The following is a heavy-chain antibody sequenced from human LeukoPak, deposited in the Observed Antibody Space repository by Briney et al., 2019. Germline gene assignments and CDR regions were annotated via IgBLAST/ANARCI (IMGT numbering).Heavy chain of an antibody. CDR2: VSYSGST. J-gene: IGHJ6*03. Sequence: SETLSLTCAVSGGSISSYYWSWIRQPPGKGLEWIGYVSYSGSTNYNPSLKSRVTISVDTSKNQFSLKLSSVTAADTAVYYCARGVFGVVIITERYYYYYMDVWGKGTTVTVSS. V-gene: IGHV4-59*12. D-gene: IGHD3-3*01. CDR1: GGSISSYY. CDR3: ARGVFGVVIITERYYYYYMDV.